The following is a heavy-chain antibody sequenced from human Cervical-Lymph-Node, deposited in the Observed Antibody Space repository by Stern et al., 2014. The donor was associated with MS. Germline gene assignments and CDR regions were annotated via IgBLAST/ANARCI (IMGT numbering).Heavy chain of an antibody. D-gene: IGHD3-3*01. CDR1: GYTFTSYS. Sequence: VQLVQSGAEVKKPGASVKVSCKTSGYTFTSYSLHWVRQAPGQGLEWLGIISPSGGPPTYTQKFHGQVTLTSDTSTSTVYMELNSLRSEDTAVYYCARDPHYDFWSGYPLYYFDFWGQGTLVTVSS. J-gene: IGHJ4*02. CDR2: ISPSGGPP. V-gene: IGHV1-46*01. CDR3: ARDPHYDFWSGYPLYYFDF.